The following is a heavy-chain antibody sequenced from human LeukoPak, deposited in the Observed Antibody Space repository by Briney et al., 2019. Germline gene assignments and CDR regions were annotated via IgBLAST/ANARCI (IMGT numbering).Heavy chain of an antibody. CDR3: ARAGRVLEWFGPDY. D-gene: IGHD3-3*01. CDR2: IYYTGIT. J-gene: IGHJ4*02. V-gene: IGHV4-59*01. Sequence: SETLSLTCTVSGGSISTYYWSWIRQPPGKGLEWIGYIYYTGITNYNPSLKSRVTISVDTSKNQFSLKLSSVTAADTAVYYCARAGRVLEWFGPDYWGQGTLVTVSS. CDR1: GGSISTYY.